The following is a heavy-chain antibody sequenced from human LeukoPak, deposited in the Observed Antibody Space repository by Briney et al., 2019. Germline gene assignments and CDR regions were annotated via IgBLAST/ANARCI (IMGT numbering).Heavy chain of an antibody. J-gene: IGHJ4*02. D-gene: IGHD3-16*01. CDR1: GGSISIYY. CDR2: IYTSGST. CDR3: ARSQSPIGGYYFDY. V-gene: IGHV4-4*07. Sequence: SETLSLTGTLSGGSISIYYWSWIRQPAGKGLEWIGRIYTSGSTNYNPSLKSRVTMSVDTSKNQFSLKLSSVTAADTAVYYCARSQSPIGGYYFDYWGQGTLVTVS.